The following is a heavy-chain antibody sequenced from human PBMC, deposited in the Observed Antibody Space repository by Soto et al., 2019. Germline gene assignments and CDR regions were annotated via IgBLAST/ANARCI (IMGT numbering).Heavy chain of an antibody. Sequence: QVQLQESGPGLVKPSGTLSLTCAVSGGSISSSNWWSWVRQPPGKGLEWIGEIYHSGSTNYNPSLKSRVTIQVDKSKNQSSLKLSSVTAAETAVYYCARESTGALYFDLWGRGALVTVSS. CDR2: IYHSGST. CDR3: ARESTGALYFDL. V-gene: IGHV4-4*02. CDR1: GGSISSSNW. D-gene: IGHD1-26*01. J-gene: IGHJ2*01.